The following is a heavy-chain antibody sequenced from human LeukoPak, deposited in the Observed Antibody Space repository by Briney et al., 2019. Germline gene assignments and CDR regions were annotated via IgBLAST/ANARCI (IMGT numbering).Heavy chain of an antibody. Sequence: PGGSLRLSCAASGFTFSVYAMHWVRQAPGKGLEWVAVISYDGSNKYYADSVKGRFTISRDNAKNSLYLQMNSLRAEDTAVYYCARDLYYYDSSGYYGPDYWGQGTLVTVSS. CDR1: GFTFSVYA. CDR3: ARDLYYYDSSGYYGPDY. V-gene: IGHV3-30-3*01. J-gene: IGHJ4*02. CDR2: ISYDGSNK. D-gene: IGHD3-22*01.